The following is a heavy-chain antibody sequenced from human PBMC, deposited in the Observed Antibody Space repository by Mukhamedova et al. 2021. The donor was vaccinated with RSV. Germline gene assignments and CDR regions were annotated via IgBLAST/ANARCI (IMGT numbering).Heavy chain of an antibody. CDR3: ARDLSGFSYVFLQRWFDS. V-gene: IGHV4-4*08. Sequence: VTMSVDTSKNQFSLKLSSVTAADTAVYYCARDLSGFSYVFLQRWFDSWGQGILVTVSS. D-gene: IGHD3/OR15-3a*01. J-gene: IGHJ5*01.